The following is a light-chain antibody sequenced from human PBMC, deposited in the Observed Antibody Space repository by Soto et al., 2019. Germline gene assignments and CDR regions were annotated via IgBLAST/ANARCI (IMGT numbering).Light chain of an antibody. CDR3: QQYYSIPET. Sequence: DIVMTQSPDSLAVSLGGRATINCKSSQSVFYSSNNKNYLAWYQQKPGQPPKLLFYWASTRESGVPDRFSGSGSGTDFTLTISSLQAEDVAVYYCQQYYSIPETFGQGTKVEI. CDR1: QSVFYSSNNKNY. J-gene: IGKJ1*01. V-gene: IGKV4-1*01. CDR2: WAS.